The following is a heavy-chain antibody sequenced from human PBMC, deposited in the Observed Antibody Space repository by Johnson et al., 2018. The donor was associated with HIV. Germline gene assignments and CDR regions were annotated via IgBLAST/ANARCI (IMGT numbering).Heavy chain of an antibody. CDR3: TTSWRITGVPST. V-gene: IGHV3-30*02. J-gene: IGHJ3*01. D-gene: IGHD7-27*01. Sequence: QVQLVESGGGVVQPGGSLRLSCAASGLTFSSYGMHWVRQAPGKGLEWVAFIRYDGSNKNYADSVKGRFTISRDNSKNTLYLQMNSLRAEDTAVYYCTTSWRITGVPSTWGQGTMVTVSS. CDR1: GLTFSSYG. CDR2: IRYDGSNK.